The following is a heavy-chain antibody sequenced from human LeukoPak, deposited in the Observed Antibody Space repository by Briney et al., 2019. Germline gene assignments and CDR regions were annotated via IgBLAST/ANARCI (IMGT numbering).Heavy chain of an antibody. J-gene: IGHJ4*02. D-gene: IGHD1-26*01. Sequence: GGSLRLSCAASEFTFSMYGMNWVRQAPGKGLEWVSSISGSHTYIAYADSVKGRITISRDNAKNSLYLQMNSLRADDTAVYYCARDREWEVFDYWGQGTLVTVSS. CDR3: ARDREWEVFDY. CDR2: ISGSHTYI. CDR1: EFTFSMYG. V-gene: IGHV3-21*01.